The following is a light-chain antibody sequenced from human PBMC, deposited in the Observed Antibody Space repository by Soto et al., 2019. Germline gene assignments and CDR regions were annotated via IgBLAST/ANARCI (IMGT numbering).Light chain of an antibody. CDR3: RAYTSSSTVV. Sequence: QSVLTQPASVSGSPGQSITISCTGTSSDVGGYNYVSWYQQHPGKAPKLMIYDVSNRPSGVSNRFSGSKSGNTASLTISGLQAEDEADYYCRAYTSSSTVVFGGGTKLNVL. CDR1: SSDVGGYNY. V-gene: IGLV2-14*01. J-gene: IGLJ2*01. CDR2: DVS.